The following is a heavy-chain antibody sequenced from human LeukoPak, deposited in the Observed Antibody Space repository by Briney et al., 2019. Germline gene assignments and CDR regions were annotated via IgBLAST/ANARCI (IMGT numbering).Heavy chain of an antibody. J-gene: IGHJ4*02. CDR1: GFTFGDYP. V-gene: IGHV3-49*04. CDR2: IRSKAYGGTT. D-gene: IGHD3-10*01. Sequence: GGSLRLSCMASGFTFGDYPMSWVRQAPGKGLEWVGFIRSKAYGGTTQYAASVKGRFTISTDDSKSIAYLQMNSLKTEDTAVYYCTRGDHSGSGSYYLDYWGQGTLVTVSS. CDR3: TRGDHSGSGSYYLDY.